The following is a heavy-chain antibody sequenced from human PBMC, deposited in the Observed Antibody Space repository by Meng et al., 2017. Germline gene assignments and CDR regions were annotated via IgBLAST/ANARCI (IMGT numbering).Heavy chain of an antibody. CDR1: GGSISSIDW. D-gene: IGHD6-19*01. J-gene: IGHJ4*02. CDR2: IYHGGDT. CDR3: ASWIYSCGWQ. Sequence: SETLSLTCVVSGGSISSIDWWSWVRQPPGKGLEWIGEIYHGGDTNYNPCLKSRVTIAIDKSKNQFPLKLSSVTAADTAVYYCASWIYSCGWQWGQGALVTVSS. V-gene: IGHV4/OR15-8*02.